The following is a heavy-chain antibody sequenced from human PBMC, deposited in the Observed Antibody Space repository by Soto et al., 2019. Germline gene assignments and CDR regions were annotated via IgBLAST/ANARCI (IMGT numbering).Heavy chain of an antibody. CDR2: ISGSGGST. CDR3: AKNEGGPLGPVYYMDV. V-gene: IGHV3-23*01. J-gene: IGHJ6*03. CDR1: GFTFSSYA. Sequence: PGGSLRLSCAASGFTFSSYAMGWVRQAPGKGLEWVSAISGSGGSTYYADSVKGRFTISRDNSKNTLYLQMNSLRAEDTAVYYCAKNEGGPLGPVYYMDVWGKGTTVTVSS.